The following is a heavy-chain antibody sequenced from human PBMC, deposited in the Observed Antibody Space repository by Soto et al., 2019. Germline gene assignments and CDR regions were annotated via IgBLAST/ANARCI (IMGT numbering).Heavy chain of an antibody. CDR1: GFTFSSYA. Sequence: PGGSLRLSCAASGFTFSSYAMHWVRQAPGKGLEWVAVISSDGSNKYYADSVKGRFTISRDNSKNTLYLQMNSLRAEDTAVYFCAKALDYGSNTVDRWGQVTLVTVSS. D-gene: IGHD4-17*01. V-gene: IGHV3-30-3*01. CDR3: AKALDYGSNTVDR. CDR2: ISSDGSNK. J-gene: IGHJ5*02.